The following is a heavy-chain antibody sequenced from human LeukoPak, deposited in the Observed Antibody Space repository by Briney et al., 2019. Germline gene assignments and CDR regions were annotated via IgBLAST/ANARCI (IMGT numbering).Heavy chain of an antibody. V-gene: IGHV4-39*07. J-gene: IGHJ6*03. CDR1: GGSISSYY. CDR2: IYYSGST. Sequence: PSETLSLTCTVSGGSISSYYWGWIRQPPGKGLEWIGSIYYSGSTYYNPSLKSRVTISVDTSKNQFSLKLSSVTAADTAVYYCARGSGSYLFLNYYYMDVWGKGTTVTVSS. CDR3: ARGSGSYLFLNYYYMDV. D-gene: IGHD1-26*01.